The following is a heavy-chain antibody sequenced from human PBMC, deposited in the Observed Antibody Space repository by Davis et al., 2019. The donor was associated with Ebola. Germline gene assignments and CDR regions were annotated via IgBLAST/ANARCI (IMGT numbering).Heavy chain of an antibody. V-gene: IGHV1-8*01. D-gene: IGHD3-10*01. Sequence: AASVKVSCKASGYTFTSYDINWVRQATGQGLEWMGWMNPNSGNTGYAQKFQGRVTMTRNTSISTAYMELSSLRSEDTAVYYCAMGEEVLWFGELLYSRLGGGMDVWGKGTTVTVSS. CDR3: AMGEEVLWFGELLYSRLGGGMDV. CDR2: MNPNSGNT. CDR1: GYTFTSYD. J-gene: IGHJ6*04.